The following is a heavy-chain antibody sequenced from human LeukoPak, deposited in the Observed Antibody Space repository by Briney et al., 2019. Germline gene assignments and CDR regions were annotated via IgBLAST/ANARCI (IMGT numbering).Heavy chain of an antibody. J-gene: IGHJ5*02. D-gene: IGHD1-26*01. Sequence: GGSLRLSCAASGFTFSSYGMHWVRQAPGKGLEWVAVIWYDGSNKYYADPVKGRFTISRDNSKNTRYLQRNSLRAVDTSVYYCARGMGGPTNRWFDPWGQGTLVTVSS. CDR3: ARGMGGPTNRWFDP. V-gene: IGHV3-33*01. CDR1: GFTFSSYG. CDR2: IWYDGSNK.